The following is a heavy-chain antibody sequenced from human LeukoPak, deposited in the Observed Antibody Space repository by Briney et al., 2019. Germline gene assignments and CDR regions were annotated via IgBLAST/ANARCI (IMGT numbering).Heavy chain of an antibody. D-gene: IGHD3-22*01. Sequence: SETLSLTCAVSGGSISSGGYSWSWIRQPPGKGLEWIGYIYHSGSTYYNPSLKSRVTISVDRSKNQFSLKLSSVTAADTAVYYCARSSVDNWFDPWGQGTLSPSPQ. CDR2: IYHSGST. CDR3: ARSSVDNWFDP. V-gene: IGHV4-30-2*01. CDR1: GGSISSGGYS. J-gene: IGHJ5*02.